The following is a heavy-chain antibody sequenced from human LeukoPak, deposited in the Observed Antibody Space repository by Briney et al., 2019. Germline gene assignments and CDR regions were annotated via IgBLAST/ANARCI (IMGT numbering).Heavy chain of an antibody. CDR3: AGGYTYYYDSSGHSSIDY. V-gene: IGHV4-39*01. D-gene: IGHD3-22*01. Sequence: SETLSLTCTVSGGSISSSSYYWGWIRQPPGKGLEWIGSIYYSGSTYYNPSLKSRVTISVDTSKNQFSLKLSSVTAADTAVYYCAGGYTYYYDSSGHSSIDYWGQGTLVTVSS. CDR2: IYYSGST. CDR1: GGSISSSSYY. J-gene: IGHJ4*02.